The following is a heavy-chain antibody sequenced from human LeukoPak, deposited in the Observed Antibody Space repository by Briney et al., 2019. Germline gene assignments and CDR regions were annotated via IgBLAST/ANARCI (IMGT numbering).Heavy chain of an antibody. D-gene: IGHD6-6*01. V-gene: IGHV3-33*06. CDR1: GFTFSSYG. Sequence: GGSLRLSCAASGFTFSSYGMHWVRQAPGKGLEWVAVIWYDGSNKYYADSVKGRFTISRDNSKNTLYLQMNSLRAEDTAVYYCAKGLSAGRVYYFDYWGRGTLVTVSS. J-gene: IGHJ4*02. CDR2: IWYDGSNK. CDR3: AKGLSAGRVYYFDY.